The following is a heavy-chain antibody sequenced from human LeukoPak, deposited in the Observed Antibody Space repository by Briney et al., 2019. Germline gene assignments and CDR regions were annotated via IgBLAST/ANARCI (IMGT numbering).Heavy chain of an antibody. V-gene: IGHV3-21*01. CDR1: GFTVGNNY. CDR3: AREHSGYDFPGRDYYYMDV. Sequence: PGGSLRLSCAASGFTVGNNYLSWVRQAPGKGLEWVSSISSTSSSYRYYADSVKGRFTISRDNAKNSLYLQMNSLRAEDTAVYYCAREHSGYDFPGRDYYYMDVWGKGTTVTVSS. J-gene: IGHJ6*03. CDR2: ISSTSSSYR. D-gene: IGHD5-12*01.